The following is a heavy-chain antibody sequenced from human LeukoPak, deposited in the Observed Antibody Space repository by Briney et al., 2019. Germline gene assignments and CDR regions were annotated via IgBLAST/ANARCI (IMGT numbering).Heavy chain of an antibody. Sequence: GASVKVSCKASGYTFTGYYMHWVRQAPGQGLEWMGWINPNSGGTNYAQKFQGRVTMTRDTSISTAYMELRSLRSDDTAVYYCARDLSGGNIWFREVPLIWGQGTLVTVSS. V-gene: IGHV1-2*02. J-gene: IGHJ4*02. CDR2: INPNSGGT. CDR3: ARDLSGGNIWFREVPLI. D-gene: IGHD3-10*01. CDR1: GYTFTGYY.